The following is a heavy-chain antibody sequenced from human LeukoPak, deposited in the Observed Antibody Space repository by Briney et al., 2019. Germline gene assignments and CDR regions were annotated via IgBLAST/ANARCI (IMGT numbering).Heavy chain of an antibody. CDR1: GRTFSSYA. CDR3: WRTSCGSGSYYYGYWFDP. J-gene: IGHJ5*02. Sequence: SVKVYCKASGRTFSSYAISWVRQAPGQGLEWMGGIIPIFGTANYAQKFQGRVTITADKSTSTAYMELSSLRSEDTDVYYCWRTSCGSGSYYYGYWFDPWRQGTLVSVPS. D-gene: IGHD3-10*01. CDR2: IIPIFGTA. V-gene: IGHV1-69*06.